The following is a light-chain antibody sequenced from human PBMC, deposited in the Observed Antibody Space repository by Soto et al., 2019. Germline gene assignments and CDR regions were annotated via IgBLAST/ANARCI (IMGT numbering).Light chain of an antibody. J-gene: IGLJ2*01. Sequence: QSVSESPGKTVTISCTHSSGSIASNYVQWYQQRPGSAPTTVIYEDNQRPSGVPDRFSGSIDSSSNSASLTISGLKTEDEADYYCQSYDSSNVVFGGGTKLTVL. CDR2: EDN. V-gene: IGLV6-57*03. CDR3: QSYDSSNVV. CDR1: SGSIASNY.